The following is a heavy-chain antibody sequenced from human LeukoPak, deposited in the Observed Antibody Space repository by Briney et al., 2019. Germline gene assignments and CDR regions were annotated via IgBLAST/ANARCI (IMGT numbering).Heavy chain of an antibody. CDR2: IYSGGTT. V-gene: IGHV3-66*01. CDR1: GFTVSSNY. D-gene: IGHD3-22*01. J-gene: IGHJ4*02. Sequence: GGSLRLSCAASGFTVSSNYMSWVRQAPGKGLEWVSVIYSGGTTYYADSVKGRFTISRANSKNTLYLEMNSLRAEDTAVYYCARDYYYDSSGYWDYYFDYWGQGTLVSVSS. CDR3: ARDYYYDSSGYWDYYFDY.